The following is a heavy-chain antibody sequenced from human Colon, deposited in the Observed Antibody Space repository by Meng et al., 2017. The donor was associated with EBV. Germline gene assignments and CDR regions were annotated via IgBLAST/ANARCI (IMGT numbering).Heavy chain of an antibody. CDR1: GGSISSSNW. CDR2: IFHSGLT. J-gene: IGHJ2*01. V-gene: IGHV4-4*02. Sequence: VHLRVSGPGLVKPSVTLSLTCAVSGGSISSSNWWGWVRQSPEKGLEWIGEIFHSGLTNYNPSLQSRVTISVDKSKNQFSLEVTSVTAADTAIYYCMRDLLVLEKNEVWGRGTLVTVSS. CDR3: MRDLLVLEKNEV. D-gene: IGHD1-1*01.